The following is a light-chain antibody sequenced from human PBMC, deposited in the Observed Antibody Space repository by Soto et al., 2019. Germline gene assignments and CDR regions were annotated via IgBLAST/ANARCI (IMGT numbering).Light chain of an antibody. J-gene: IGKJ4*01. CDR2: WAS. CDR3: QQYYYTPLP. CDR1: PSVLYNSTNKSY. Sequence: ERSQYQSSLSVSLGQRATINCKCSPSVLYNSTNKSYLAWYQQRLGQSPKLLIYWASTRESGVPDRFSGSGSGTDFTLTISSLQAEDVALYYCQQYYYTPLPFGGGTKVAIK. V-gene: IGKV4-1*01.